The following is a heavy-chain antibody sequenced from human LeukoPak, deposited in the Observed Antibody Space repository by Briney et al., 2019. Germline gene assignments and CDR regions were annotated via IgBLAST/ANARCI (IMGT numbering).Heavy chain of an antibody. D-gene: IGHD5-18*01. J-gene: IGHJ4*02. CDR3: ARGRQTANDY. V-gene: IGHV3-23*01. CDR2: INGRGGST. Sequence: GGSLRLSCAASGFTFSNYAMSWVRQAPGKGLEWVSSINGRGGSTYYADSVKGRFTISRDNAKNTLYLQMNSLRAEDTAVYYCARGRQTANDYWGQGTLVTVSS. CDR1: GFTFSNYA.